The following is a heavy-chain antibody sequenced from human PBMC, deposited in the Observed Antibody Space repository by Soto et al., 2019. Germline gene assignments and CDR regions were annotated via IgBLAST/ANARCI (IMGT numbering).Heavy chain of an antibody. CDR2: ISGSGGST. V-gene: IGHV3-23*01. CDR1: GFTFSNYA. D-gene: IGHD6-13*01. J-gene: IGHJ4*02. Sequence: GGSLRLYCAASGFTFSNYAINWVRQAPGKGLEWVSTISGSGGSTYYADSVKGRFSISRDNSKNTLYLQMNSLRPDDTAVYYCAKDQRYSSPSGLFDFCGQGTLVTVSA. CDR3: AKDQRYSSPSGLFDF.